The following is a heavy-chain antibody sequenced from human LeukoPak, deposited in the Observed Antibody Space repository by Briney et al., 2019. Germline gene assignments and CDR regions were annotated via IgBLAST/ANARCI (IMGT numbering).Heavy chain of an antibody. V-gene: IGHV1-2*02. CDR2: INPNSGGT. CDR1: GGTFSSYA. CDR3: ASFRDIVVVPAAIESFDI. J-gene: IGHJ3*02. Sequence: ASVKVSCKASGGTFSSYAISWVRQAPGQGLEWMGGINPNSGGTNYAQKFQGRVTMTRDTSISTAYMELSRLRSDDTAVYYCASFRDIVVVPAAIESFDIWGQGTMVTVSS. D-gene: IGHD2-2*01.